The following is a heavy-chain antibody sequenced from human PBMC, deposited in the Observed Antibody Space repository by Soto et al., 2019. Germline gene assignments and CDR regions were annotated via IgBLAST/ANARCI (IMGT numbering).Heavy chain of an antibody. CDR3: ARDRARRGYIYGVLSYFDY. D-gene: IGHD5-18*01. J-gene: IGHJ4*02. CDR2: IYYSGST. CDR1: GGSIRSGGYY. V-gene: IGHV4-31*03. Sequence: PSETLSLTCTVSGGSIRSGGYYWSWIRQHPGKGLEWIGYIYYSGSTYYNPSLKSRVTISVDTSKNQFSLKLSSVTAADTAVYYCARDRARRGYIYGVLSYFDYWGKGTLVRVSP.